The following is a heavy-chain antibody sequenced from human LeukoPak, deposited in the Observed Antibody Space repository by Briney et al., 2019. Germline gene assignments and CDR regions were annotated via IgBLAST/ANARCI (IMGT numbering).Heavy chain of an antibody. V-gene: IGHV3-66*01. CDR3: ARDLSGLLDY. CDR2: LYSGGST. CDR1: GFTVSSNY. J-gene: IGHJ4*02. D-gene: IGHD3-9*01. Sequence: GGSLRLSCAASGFTVSSNYMSWVRQAPGKGLEWVSGLYSGGSTNYADSVKGRFTIPRDNSKNTLYLQMSSLRAEDTAVYYCARDLSGLLDYWGQGTLVTVSS.